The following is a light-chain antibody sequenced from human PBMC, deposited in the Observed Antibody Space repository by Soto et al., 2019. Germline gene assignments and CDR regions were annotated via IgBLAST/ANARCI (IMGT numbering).Light chain of an antibody. Sequence: EIVLTQSPATLSLSPGERATLSCRASHTVGSYLAWFQQTPGQAPRLLIYDTSNRAAGIPDRFSSSGSGTDFTLTISSLEIEDFAIYYCQQRSDWPPTFGQGTKVEIK. CDR3: QQRSDWPPT. CDR2: DTS. J-gene: IGKJ1*01. CDR1: HTVGSY. V-gene: IGKV3-11*01.